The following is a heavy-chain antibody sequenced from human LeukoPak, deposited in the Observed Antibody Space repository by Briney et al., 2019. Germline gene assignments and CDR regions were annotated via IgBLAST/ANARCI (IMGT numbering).Heavy chain of an antibody. Sequence: TGGSLRLSCAASGFTFDDYAMHWVRQAPGRGLEWVSGISWNSGSIGYADSVKGRFTISRDNSKNTLYLQMGSLRAEDMAVYYCARLAVAGRVHWGQGTLVTVSS. V-gene: IGHV3-9*03. CDR3: ARLAVAGRVH. CDR1: GFTFDDYA. D-gene: IGHD6-19*01. CDR2: ISWNSGSI. J-gene: IGHJ4*02.